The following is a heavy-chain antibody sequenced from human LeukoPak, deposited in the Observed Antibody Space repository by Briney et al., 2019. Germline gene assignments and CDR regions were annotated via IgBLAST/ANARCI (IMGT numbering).Heavy chain of an antibody. CDR2: ISAYNGNT. CDR3: ARVIGIAVNYYMDV. J-gene: IGHJ6*03. CDR1: GYTFTSYG. D-gene: IGHD6-19*01. V-gene: IGHV1-18*01. Sequence: ASVKVSCKASGYTFTSYGISWVRQAPGQGLEWMGWISAYNGNTNYAQKLQGRVTMTTDTSTSTAYMGLRSLRSDDTAVYYCARVIGIAVNYYMDVWGKGTTVTVSS.